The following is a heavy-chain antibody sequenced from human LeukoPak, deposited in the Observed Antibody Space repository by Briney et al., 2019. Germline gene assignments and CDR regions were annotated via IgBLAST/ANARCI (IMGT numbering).Heavy chain of an antibody. J-gene: IGHJ4*02. CDR1: GFSFKNYE. V-gene: IGHV3-48*03. CDR3: ARRAGDYSHPYDY. D-gene: IGHD3-22*01. Sequence: PGGSLRLSCAASGFSFKNYEMNWVRQAPGKGLEWVSYISSSGTTIYYLDSVKGRFTISRDNSKNTLYLQMNSLRAEDTAVYYCARRAGDYSHPYDYWGQGILVTVSS. CDR2: ISSSGTTI.